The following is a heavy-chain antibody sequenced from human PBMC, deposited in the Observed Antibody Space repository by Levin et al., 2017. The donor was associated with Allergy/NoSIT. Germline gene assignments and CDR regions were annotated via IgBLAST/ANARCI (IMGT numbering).Heavy chain of an antibody. Sequence: SGPTLVKPTQTLTLTCTFSGFSLSTSGVGVGWIRQPPGKALEWLALIYWDDDKRYSPSLKSRLTITKDTSKNQVVLTMTNMDPVDTATYYCAHRPDGSGSYYNIPLGWFDPWGQGTLVTVSS. D-gene: IGHD3-10*01. CDR3: AHRPDGSGSYYNIPLGWFDP. CDR1: GFSLSTSGVG. V-gene: IGHV2-5*02. CDR2: IYWDDDK. J-gene: IGHJ5*02.